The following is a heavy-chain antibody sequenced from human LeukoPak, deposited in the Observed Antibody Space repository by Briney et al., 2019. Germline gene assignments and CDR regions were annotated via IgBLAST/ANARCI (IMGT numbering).Heavy chain of an antibody. CDR1: GYXFIRFW. D-gene: IGHD5-18*01. J-gene: IGHJ4*02. Sequence: GESLKISCNGSGYXFIRFWICWVRQMPGKGLEWMGIIYPGDSETRYSPSFQGQVTISVDKSISTAYLQWSGLKASDTAVYYCATGGIYSSNFDYWGQGTLVTVSS. CDR3: ATGGIYSSNFDY. CDR2: IYPGDSET. V-gene: IGHV5-51*01.